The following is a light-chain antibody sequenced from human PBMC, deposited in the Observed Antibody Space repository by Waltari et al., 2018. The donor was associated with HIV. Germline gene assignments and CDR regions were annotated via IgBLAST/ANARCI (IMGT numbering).Light chain of an antibody. CDR2: KVS. Sequence: DIRMTQSPSSLSASVGDRVTITCQASQNINSWLDWYQQSPGKAPRLLIHKVSNLDVGVSPRFSGGGSGTEFSLTIAGLQPDDFATYYCQQYGVDFYTFGQGTKVDMK. J-gene: IGKJ3*01. V-gene: IGKV1-5*03. CDR1: QNINSW. CDR3: QQYGVDFYT.